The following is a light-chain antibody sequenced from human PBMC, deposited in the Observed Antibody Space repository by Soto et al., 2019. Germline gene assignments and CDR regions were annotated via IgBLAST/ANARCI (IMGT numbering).Light chain of an antibody. CDR3: QQYHIYSGT. V-gene: IGKV1-5*03. CDR2: KAS. Sequence: DIQMTQSPSTLSASVGDRVTITCRASQTIDSWVAWYRQRPGKPPHLLIDKASTLASGVPSRFSGIGSGTESTPTTHTLPPDDVAPNYCQQYHIYSGTFGQGTKVDIK. CDR1: QTIDSW. J-gene: IGKJ1*01.